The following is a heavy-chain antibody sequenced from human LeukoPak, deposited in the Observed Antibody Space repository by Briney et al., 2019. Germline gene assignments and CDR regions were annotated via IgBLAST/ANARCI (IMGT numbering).Heavy chain of an antibody. CDR2: INHSGST. V-gene: IGHV4-34*01. CDR3: ARGGGGLWFGERERLDY. Sequence: SETLSLTCAVYGGSFSGYYWSWIRQPPGKGLEWIGEINHSGSTNYNPSLKSRVTISVDTSKNQFSLKVVSVTAAATAGDYGARGGGGLWFGERERLDYWGQGTLVTVSS. J-gene: IGHJ4*02. CDR1: GGSFSGYY. D-gene: IGHD3-10*01.